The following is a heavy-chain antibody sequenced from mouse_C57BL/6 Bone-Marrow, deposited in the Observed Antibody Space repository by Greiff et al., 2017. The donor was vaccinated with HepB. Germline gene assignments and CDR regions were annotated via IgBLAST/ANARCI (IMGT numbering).Heavy chain of an antibody. CDR2: INPYNGGT. D-gene: IGHD1-1*01. J-gene: IGHJ3*01. Sequence: EVQLQQSGPVLVKPGASVKMSCKASGYTFTDYYMNWVKQSHGKSLEWIGVINPYNGGTSYNQKFKGKATLTVDKSSSTAYMELNSLTSEDSAVYYCAPDYYGSSPFAYWGQGTLVTVSA. CDR3: APDYYGSSPFAY. V-gene: IGHV1-19*01. CDR1: GYTFTDYY.